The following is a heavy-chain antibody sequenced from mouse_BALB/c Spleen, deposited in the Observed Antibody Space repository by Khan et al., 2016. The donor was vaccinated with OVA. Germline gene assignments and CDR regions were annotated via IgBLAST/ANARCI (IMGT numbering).Heavy chain of an antibody. J-gene: IGHJ4*01. CDR2: IFPGDGTT. Sequence: VQLQESGAEVVKSGASVKLSCKASGYTFTSYDLNWVRQRPEQGLEWIGWIFPGDGTTKYNEKFKGKTTLTTDKSSSTAYIQLSRLTSEDSAVYFCARRRGSMDYWGQGTSVTVSS. CDR1: GYTFTSYD. CDR3: ARRRGSMDY. V-gene: IGHV1S56*01.